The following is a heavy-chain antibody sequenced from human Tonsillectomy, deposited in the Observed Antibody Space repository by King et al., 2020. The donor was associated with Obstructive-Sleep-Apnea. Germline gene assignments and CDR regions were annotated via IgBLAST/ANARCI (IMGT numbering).Heavy chain of an antibody. CDR1: GFTFSSYG. J-gene: IGHJ4*02. V-gene: IGHV3-30*18. Sequence: VQLVESGGGVVQPGRSLGLSCAASGFTFSSYGMHWVRQAPGKGLEWVAVISYDGSNKYYADSVKGRFTISRDNSKNTLYLQMNSLRAEDTAVYYCAKDLDPTGTNGIFDYWGQGTLVTVSS. CDR3: AKDLDPTGTNGIFDY. CDR2: ISYDGSNK. D-gene: IGHD1-7*01.